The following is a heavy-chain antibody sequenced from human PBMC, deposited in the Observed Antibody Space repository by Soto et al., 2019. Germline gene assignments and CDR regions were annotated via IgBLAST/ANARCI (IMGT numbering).Heavy chain of an antibody. D-gene: IGHD3-10*01. Sequence: PGGSLRLSCAASGFTFDDYAMHWVRQAPGKGLEWVSGISWNSGYIDYADSVKGRFTISRDNAKNSLYLQMNSLGAEDTALYYCAKDGASGNPYTYYMDVWGKGTTVTVSS. CDR1: GFTFDDYA. V-gene: IGHV3-9*01. CDR2: ISWNSGYI. J-gene: IGHJ6*03. CDR3: AKDGASGNPYTYYMDV.